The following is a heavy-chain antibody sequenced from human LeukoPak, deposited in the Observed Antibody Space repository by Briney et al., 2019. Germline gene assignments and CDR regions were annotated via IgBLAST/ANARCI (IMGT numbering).Heavy chain of an antibody. CDR1: GGSISSISYY. CDR2: IFYSGST. D-gene: IGHD5-12*01. J-gene: IGHJ4*02. Sequence: SETLSLTCTVSGGSISSISYYWGWIRQPPGKGLEWIGSIFYSGSTYYNPSLKSRVTISLDTSKRQFSLRLSSVTAADTAVYYCARVAGYSGYDPPFFDYWGQGTLVTVSS. CDR3: ARVAGYSGYDPPFFDY. V-gene: IGHV4-39*07.